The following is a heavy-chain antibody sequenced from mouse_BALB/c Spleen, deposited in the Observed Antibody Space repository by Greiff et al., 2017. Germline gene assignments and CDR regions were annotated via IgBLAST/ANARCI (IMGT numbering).Heavy chain of an antibody. J-gene: IGHJ2*01. Sequence: EVQLQQSGTVLARPGASVKMSCKASGYSFTSYWMHWVKQRPGQGLEWIGAIYPGNSDTSYNQKFKGKAKLTAVTSASTAYMELSSLTNEDSAVYYCTRSFITTVVAPDYWGQGTTLTVSS. CDR3: TRSFITTVVAPDY. CDR2: IYPGNSDT. CDR1: GYSFTSYW. V-gene: IGHV1-5*01. D-gene: IGHD1-1*01.